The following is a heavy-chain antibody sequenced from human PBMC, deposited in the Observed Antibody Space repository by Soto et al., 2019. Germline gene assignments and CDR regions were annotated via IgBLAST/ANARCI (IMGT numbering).Heavy chain of an antibody. D-gene: IGHD5-12*01. CDR2: ISTSSNYI. J-gene: IGHJ4*02. V-gene: IGHV3-21*01. CDR1: GFIFSSYS. CDR3: ARGGIGGIYDY. Sequence: GGSLRLSCAASGFIFSSYSMSWVRQAPGKGLEWVSSISTSSNYIYYADSVEGRFTISRDNTKISLYLHMNSLRAEDTAVYYCARGGIGGIYDYWGQGTLVTVSS.